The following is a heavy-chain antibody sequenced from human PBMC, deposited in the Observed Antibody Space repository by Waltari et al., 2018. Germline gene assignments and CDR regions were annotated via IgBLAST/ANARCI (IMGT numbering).Heavy chain of an antibody. V-gene: IGHV1-69*13. CDR1: GGTFSSYA. CDR3: ATMGFSSSGTGDWFDP. CDR2: INPNFGNR. J-gene: IGHJ5*02. D-gene: IGHD6-13*01. Sequence: QVQLVQSGAEVKKPGSSVKVSCKASGGTFSSYAISWVRQAPGQGLEWMGGINPNFGNRNYGTKFQGRVTITADESTSTAYMELSRLRSEETAVYYCATMGFSSSGTGDWFDPWGQGTLVTVSS.